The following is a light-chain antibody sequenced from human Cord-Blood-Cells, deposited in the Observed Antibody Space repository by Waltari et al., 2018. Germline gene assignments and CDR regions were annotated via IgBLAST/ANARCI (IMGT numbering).Light chain of an antibody. CDR1: QSVSSSY. Sequence: EIVLTQSPGTLSLSPGERATLSCRASQSVSSSYLAWYQKKPGQAPRLLIYGASRRSTGIPDRFSGSGSGTDLTLTISRLGPEEFAVYYWQQYGSSPRTFGQRTKVEIK. J-gene: IGKJ1*01. CDR2: GAS. V-gene: IGKV3-20*01. CDR3: QQYGSSPRT.